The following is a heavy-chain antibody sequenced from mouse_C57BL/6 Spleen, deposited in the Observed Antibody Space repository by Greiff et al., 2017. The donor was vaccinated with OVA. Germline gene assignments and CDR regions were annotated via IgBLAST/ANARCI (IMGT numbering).Heavy chain of an antibody. CDR3: ARHDDQRRYLFAY. D-gene: IGHD1-1*01. CDR2: FYPGTGSI. V-gene: IGHV1-62-2*01. J-gene: IGHJ3*01. Sequence: VQLQQSGAELVKPGASVKLSCKASGYTFTEYTIHWVKQRSGQGLEWIGWFYPGTGSIKYHEKFKGKATLTADKSSRTVYMELRRLTSEDAAVYFYARHDDQRRYLFAYWGQGTLVTVSA. CDR1: GYTFTEYT.